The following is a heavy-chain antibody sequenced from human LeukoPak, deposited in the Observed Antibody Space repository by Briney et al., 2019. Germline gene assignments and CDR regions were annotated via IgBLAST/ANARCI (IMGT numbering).Heavy chain of an antibody. D-gene: IGHD6-13*01. CDR2: TYYKSKWYN. Sequence: SQTLSLTCAISGDSVSSNSATWNWIRQSPSRGLEWLGRTYYKSKWYNDYAISVRSRITINPDTSKNQFSLHQNSVTPEDTAVYYCARSAAGTLDYWGQGTLVTVSS. CDR3: ARSAAGTLDY. J-gene: IGHJ4*02. CDR1: GDSVSSNSAT. V-gene: IGHV6-1*01.